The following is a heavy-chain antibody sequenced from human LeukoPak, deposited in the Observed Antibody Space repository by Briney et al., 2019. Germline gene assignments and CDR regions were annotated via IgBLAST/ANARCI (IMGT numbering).Heavy chain of an antibody. CDR1: GGSFSGYY. Sequence: SETLSLTCAVYGGSFSGYYWSWIRQPPGKGLEWIGEINHSGSTNYNPSLKSRVTISVDSSKNQFSLRLSSVTAADTAVYYCARVAVSAREYFDYWGQGTLVTVSS. CDR2: INHSGST. J-gene: IGHJ4*02. V-gene: IGHV4-34*01. CDR3: ARVAVSAREYFDY. D-gene: IGHD2-21*02.